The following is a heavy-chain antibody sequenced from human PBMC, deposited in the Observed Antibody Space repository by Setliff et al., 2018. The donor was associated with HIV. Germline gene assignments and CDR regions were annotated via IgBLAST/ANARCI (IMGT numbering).Heavy chain of an antibody. V-gene: IGHV1-2*06. J-gene: IGHJ6*03. CDR1: GYTFTDYY. Sequence: GASVKVSCKASGYTFTDYYMHWVRQAPGQGLEWMGRINPNSGGTNHAQKFQGRVTMTRDTSSSTAYMELSRLRSDDTAVYYCARDLRYCSSTSCYFYYYYYYMDVWGKGTTVTVSS. CDR2: INPNSGGT. D-gene: IGHD2-2*01. CDR3: ARDLRYCSSTSCYFYYYYYYMDV.